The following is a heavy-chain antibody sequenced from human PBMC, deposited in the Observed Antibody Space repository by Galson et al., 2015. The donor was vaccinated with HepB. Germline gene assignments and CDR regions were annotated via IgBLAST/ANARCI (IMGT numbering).Heavy chain of an antibody. CDR1: GFTFSSYS. CDR3: ARDEGGYCSGGSCYPTPAFDI. J-gene: IGHJ3*02. V-gene: IGHV3-48*02. D-gene: IGHD2-15*01. CDR2: ISSSSSTI. Sequence: SLRLSCAASGFTFSSYSMNWVRQAPGKGLEWVSYISSSSSTIYYADSVKGRFTISRDNAKNSLYLQMNSLRDEDTAVYYCARDEGGYCSGGSCYPTPAFDIWGQGTMVTVSS.